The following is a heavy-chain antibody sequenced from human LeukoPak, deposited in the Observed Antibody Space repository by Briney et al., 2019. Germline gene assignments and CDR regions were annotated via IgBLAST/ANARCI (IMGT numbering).Heavy chain of an antibody. CDR2: IYASGNT. Sequence: TTSETLSLTCTVSGGSISSYYWSWVRQPAGKGLEWIGRIYASGNTNYNPSLKGRVAMSLDTSKNQFSLNLSSVTAADTAVYYCARGRGSSWYYFDYWGRGTLVTVSS. CDR1: GGSISSYY. D-gene: IGHD6-13*01. CDR3: ARGRGSSWYYFDY. V-gene: IGHV4-4*07. J-gene: IGHJ4*02.